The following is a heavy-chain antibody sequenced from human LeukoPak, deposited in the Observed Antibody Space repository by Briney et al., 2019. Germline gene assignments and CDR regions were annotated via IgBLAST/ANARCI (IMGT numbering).Heavy chain of an antibody. CDR3: ARRKRSGSVEMATINWFDP. V-gene: IGHV1-2*02. CDR1: GYTFTGYY. CDR2: INPNSGGT. Sequence: ASVKVSCKASGYTFTGYYMHWVRQAPGQGLEWMGWINPNSGGTNYAQKFQGRVTMTRDTSIGTAYMELSRLRSDDTAVYYCARRKRSGSVEMATINWFDPWGQGTLVTVSS. D-gene: IGHD5-24*01. J-gene: IGHJ5*02.